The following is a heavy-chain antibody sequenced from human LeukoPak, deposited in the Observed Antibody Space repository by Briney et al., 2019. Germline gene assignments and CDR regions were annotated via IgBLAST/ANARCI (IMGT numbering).Heavy chain of an antibody. CDR2: MNPNSGYT. CDR3: ARLLDSGGYYSPLDY. CDR1: VYTFTSYD. Sequence: ASVKDSCKASVYTFTSYDINWVRPATGQGLEWMGCMNPNSGYTGYAQKFQGRVTMTKNTSIKTTYMELSSLTSEDSAVYYCARLLDSGGYYSPLDYWGQGTLVTVSS. J-gene: IGHJ4*02. D-gene: IGHD3-22*01. V-gene: IGHV1-8*01.